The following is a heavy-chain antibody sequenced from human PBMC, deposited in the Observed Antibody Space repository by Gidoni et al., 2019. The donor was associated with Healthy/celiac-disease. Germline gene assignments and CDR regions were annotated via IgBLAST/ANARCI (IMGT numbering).Heavy chain of an antibody. J-gene: IGHJ6*02. CDR3: AKDLLGEMATLGV. CDR1: GFTFSSYG. D-gene: IGHD3-10*01. CDR2: ISYDGSNK. V-gene: IGHV3-30*18. Sequence: QVQRVEAGGGVVQPGRSLRLACAASGFTFSSYGMHWVRQAPGKGLEWVAVISYDGSNKYYADSVKGLFTISRDNSKNTLYLQMNSLRAEDTAVYYCAKDLLGEMATLGVWGQGTTVTVSS.